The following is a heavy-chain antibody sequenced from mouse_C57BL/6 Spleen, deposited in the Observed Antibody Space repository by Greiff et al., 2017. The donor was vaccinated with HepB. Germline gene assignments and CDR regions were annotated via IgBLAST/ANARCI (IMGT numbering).Heavy chain of an antibody. CDR3: AGGYDGNYFDY. CDR2: ISYDGSN. D-gene: IGHD2-12*01. J-gene: IGHJ2*01. CDR1: GYSITSGYY. V-gene: IGHV3-6*01. Sequence: EVQLQESGPGLVKPSQSLSLTCSVTGYSITSGYYWNWIRQFPGNKLEWMGYISYDGSNNYNPSLKNRIPITRDTSKNQFFLKLNSVTTEDTATYYCAGGYDGNYFDYWGQGTTLTVSS.